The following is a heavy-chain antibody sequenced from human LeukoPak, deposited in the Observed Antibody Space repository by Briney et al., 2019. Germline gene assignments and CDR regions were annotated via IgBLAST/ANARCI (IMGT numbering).Heavy chain of an antibody. CDR3: ARDGRNEGNYYDSSGYFDY. Sequence: PGGSLRPSCAASGFTFSSYAMHWVRQAPGKGLEWVAVISYDGSNKYYADSVKGRFTISRDSSKNTLYLQMNSLRAEDTAVYYCARDGRNEGNYYDSSGYFDYWGQGTLVTVSS. D-gene: IGHD3-22*01. CDR2: ISYDGSNK. V-gene: IGHV3-30-3*01. J-gene: IGHJ4*02. CDR1: GFTFSSYA.